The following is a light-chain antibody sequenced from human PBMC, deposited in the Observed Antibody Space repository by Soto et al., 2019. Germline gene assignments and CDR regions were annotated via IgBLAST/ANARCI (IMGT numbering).Light chain of an antibody. V-gene: IGLV2-14*01. Sequence: QSALTQPASVSESPGQSITISCTGTSSDVGGYNFVSWYQQHPGKAPKLMIYEVSNRPFGVSNRFSGSKSGNTAPLTISGLQAEDEADYYCSSYTSSSTLEVFGTGTKLTVL. CDR1: SSDVGGYNF. CDR2: EVS. CDR3: SSYTSSSTLEV. J-gene: IGLJ1*01.